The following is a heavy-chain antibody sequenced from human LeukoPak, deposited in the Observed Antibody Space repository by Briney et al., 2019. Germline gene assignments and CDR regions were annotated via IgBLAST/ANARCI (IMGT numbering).Heavy chain of an antibody. CDR2: IYYSRST. Sequence: SETLSLTCTVSGGSISSSSYYWGWIRQPPGKGLEWIGNIYYSRSTHYSPSLKSRVTISVDTSKNQFSLKLSSLTAADTAVYYCARGVTMIVVVTHDWYFDLWGRGTLVTVSS. D-gene: IGHD3-22*01. V-gene: IGHV4-39*01. CDR3: ARGVTMIVVVTHDWYFDL. CDR1: GGSISSSSYY. J-gene: IGHJ2*01.